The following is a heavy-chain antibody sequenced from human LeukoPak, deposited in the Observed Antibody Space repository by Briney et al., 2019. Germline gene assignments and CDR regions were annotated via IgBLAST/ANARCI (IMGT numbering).Heavy chain of an antibody. D-gene: IGHD1-1*01. J-gene: IGHJ5*02. Sequence: SQTLSLTCTVSGGSISSGGYYWSWIRQHPGKGLEWIGYIYYGGSTYYNPSLKSRVTISVDTSKNQFSLKLSSVTAADTAVYYCARRTTGSSNWFDPWGQGTLVTVSS. CDR2: IYYGGST. CDR3: ARRTTGSSNWFDP. V-gene: IGHV4-31*03. CDR1: GGSISSGGYY.